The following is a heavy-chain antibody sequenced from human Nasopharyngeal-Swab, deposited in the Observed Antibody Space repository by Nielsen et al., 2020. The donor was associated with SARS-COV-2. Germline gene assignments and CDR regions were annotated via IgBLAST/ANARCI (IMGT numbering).Heavy chain of an antibody. J-gene: IGHJ4*02. V-gene: IGHV3-23*01. Sequence: GGSLRLSCAASGFTFSSYAMSWVRQAPGKGLEWVSAISGSGGSTYYADSVKGRFTISRDNSKNTLYLQMNSLRAEDTVVYYCAKDSDFWSGYFDYWGQGTLVTVSS. CDR3: AKDSDFWSGYFDY. CDR1: GFTFSSYA. CDR2: ISGSGGST. D-gene: IGHD3-3*01.